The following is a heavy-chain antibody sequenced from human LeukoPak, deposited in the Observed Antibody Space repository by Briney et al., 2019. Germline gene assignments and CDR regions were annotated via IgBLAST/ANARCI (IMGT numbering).Heavy chain of an antibody. CDR2: ISWNSGSI. Sequence: GGSLRLSCAASGFTFDDYAMHWVRQAPGKGLEWVSGISWNSGSIGYADSVKGRFTISRDNAKNSLYLQMNSLRAEDTALYYCAKATPYYFDYWGQGTLVTVSS. CDR3: AKATPYYFDY. CDR1: GFTFDDYA. J-gene: IGHJ4*02. V-gene: IGHV3-9*01.